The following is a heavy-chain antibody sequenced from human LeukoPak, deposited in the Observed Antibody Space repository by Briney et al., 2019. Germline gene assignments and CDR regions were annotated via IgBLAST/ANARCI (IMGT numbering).Heavy chain of an antibody. CDR3: ARAQTTVAYPFFY. D-gene: IGHD4-23*01. CDR1: GFTFSSYG. V-gene: IGHV3-30*03. Sequence: PGGSLRLSCAASGFTFSSYGMHWVRQAPGKGLEWVAVISYDGSNKYYADSVKGRFTISRDNAKNSLYLQMDSLRAEDTAVYYCARAQTTVAYPFFYWGQGTLVTVSS. J-gene: IGHJ4*02. CDR2: ISYDGSNK.